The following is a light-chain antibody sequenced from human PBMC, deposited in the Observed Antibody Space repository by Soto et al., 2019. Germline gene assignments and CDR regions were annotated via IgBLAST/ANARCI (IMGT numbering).Light chain of an antibody. CDR3: QLYNDFPYT. CDR2: EAT. J-gene: IGKJ2*01. CDR1: QSIGSG. Sequence: DIQMTQSPSTLSASVGDGVTITCRASQSIGSGLAWYQQKPGKAPELLIYEATNLQGGVPSRFSGSGSGTDCSLTISSLQPEDSATYYWQLYNDFPYTFGQGTKLEI. V-gene: IGKV1-5*03.